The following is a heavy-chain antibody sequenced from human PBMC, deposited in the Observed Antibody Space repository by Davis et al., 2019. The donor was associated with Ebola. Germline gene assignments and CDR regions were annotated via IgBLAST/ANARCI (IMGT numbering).Heavy chain of an antibody. CDR2: IYHSGST. Sequence: PSETLSLTCAVSGGSISSSNWWSWVRQPPGKGLEWIGEIYHSGSTNYNPSLKSRVTISVDKSKNQFSLKLSSVTAADTAVYYCAREGGSYYYYGMDVWGQGTTVTVSS. D-gene: IGHD1-26*01. J-gene: IGHJ6*02. CDR1: GGSISSSNW. V-gene: IGHV4-4*02. CDR3: AREGGSYYYYGMDV.